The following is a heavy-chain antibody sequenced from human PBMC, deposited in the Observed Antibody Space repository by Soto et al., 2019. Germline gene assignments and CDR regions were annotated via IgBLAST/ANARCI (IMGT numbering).Heavy chain of an antibody. J-gene: IGHJ6*02. CDR3: ARDTAVAGRHYYGMDV. CDR1: GGSISSYY. Sequence: SETLSLTCTVSGGSISSYYWSWIRQPPGKGLEWIGYIYYSGSTNYNPSLKSRVTISVDTSKNQFSLKLSSVTAADTAVYYCARDTAVAGRHYYGMDVRGQGTTVTVSS. D-gene: IGHD6-19*01. V-gene: IGHV4-59*01. CDR2: IYYSGST.